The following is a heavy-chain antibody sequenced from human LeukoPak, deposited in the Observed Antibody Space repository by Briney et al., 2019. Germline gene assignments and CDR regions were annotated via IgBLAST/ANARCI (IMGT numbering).Heavy chain of an antibody. J-gene: IGHJ4*02. CDR3: ATGYQLPY. CDR1: GDSVTGTTSA. D-gene: IGHD3-9*01. CDR2: TYYRSKWYS. Sequence: SQTLSLTCAISGDSVTGTTSAWNWIRHSPSRGLEWLGRTYYRSKWYSDYAVSVQSRIIISADPSKNQFSLQLNFVTSEDTAVYYCATGYQLPYWGQGTPVTVSS. V-gene: IGHV6-1*01.